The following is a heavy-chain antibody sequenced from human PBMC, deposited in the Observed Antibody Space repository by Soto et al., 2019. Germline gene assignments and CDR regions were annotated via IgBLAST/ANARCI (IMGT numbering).Heavy chain of an antibody. D-gene: IGHD3-22*01. Sequence: SETLSLTCTVSGGSISSYYWSWIRQPPGKGLEWIGYIYYSGSTNYNPSLKSRVTISVDTSKNQFSLKLSSVTAADTAVYYCARGEYYDSSGSFDYWGQGTLVTVAS. CDR2: IYYSGST. CDR3: ARGEYYDSSGSFDY. V-gene: IGHV4-59*01. J-gene: IGHJ4*02. CDR1: GGSISSYY.